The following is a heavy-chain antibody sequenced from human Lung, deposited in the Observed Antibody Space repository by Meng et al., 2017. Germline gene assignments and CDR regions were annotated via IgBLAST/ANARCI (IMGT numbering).Heavy chain of an antibody. D-gene: IGHD2-15*01. J-gene: IGHJ4*02. CDR3: ARDQGGAGGY. V-gene: IGHV4-34*01. CDR2: INHKART. CDR1: VGSFSGYQ. Sequence: VQLLQGAAAELKPPTTRSLTCAVYVGSFSGYQWNWIRQSPGKRLEWIEDINHKARTNNKPSLKSRVTISVVTSKNQFSLKLSSVTDSYTAVYYCARDQGGAGGYWGQGTLVTVSS.